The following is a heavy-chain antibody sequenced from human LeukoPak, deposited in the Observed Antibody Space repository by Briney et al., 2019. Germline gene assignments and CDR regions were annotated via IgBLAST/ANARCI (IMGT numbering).Heavy chain of an antibody. D-gene: IGHD3-10*01. Sequence: SETLSLTCTVSGGSISSYYWSWIRQPPGKGLEWIGYIYYSGSTNYNPALKSRVTISVDTSKDQFSLKLSSVTAPDTTVYYCARHMARGVEYYGMDVWGQGTTVTVSS. V-gene: IGHV4-59*08. CDR2: IYYSGST. CDR1: GGSISSYY. J-gene: IGHJ6*02. CDR3: ARHMARGVEYYGMDV.